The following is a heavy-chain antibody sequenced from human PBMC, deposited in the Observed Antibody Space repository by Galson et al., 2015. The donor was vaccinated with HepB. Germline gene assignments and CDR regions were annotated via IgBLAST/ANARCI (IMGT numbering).Heavy chain of an antibody. J-gene: IGHJ5*02. CDR2: INVGNGNT. CDR3: ARVDYNFWSNYQQEVWFDP. Sequence: SCKASGYTFTNYAMHLVRQAPGQRLEWMGWINVGNGNTKFSQKFQGRVTITRDTSASTAYMELSSLMSEDTAVYYCARVDYNFWSNYQQEVWFDPWGQGTLVTVSS. CDR1: GYTFTNYA. V-gene: IGHV1-3*01. D-gene: IGHD3-3*01.